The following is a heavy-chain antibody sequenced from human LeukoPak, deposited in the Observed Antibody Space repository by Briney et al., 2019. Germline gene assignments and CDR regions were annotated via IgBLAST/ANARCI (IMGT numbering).Heavy chain of an antibody. CDR2: ISGSGGST. J-gene: IGHJ6*03. Sequence: GGSLRLSCAASGFTFSSYAMSWVRQAPGKGLEWVSAISGSGGSTYYADSVKGRFTISRDNSKNTLYLQMNSLRAEDTAVYYCAGGGDRYYYDSSGLQHYYYYMDVWGKGTTVTVSS. V-gene: IGHV3-23*01. CDR1: GFTFSSYA. CDR3: AGGGDRYYYDSSGLQHYYYYMDV. D-gene: IGHD3-22*01.